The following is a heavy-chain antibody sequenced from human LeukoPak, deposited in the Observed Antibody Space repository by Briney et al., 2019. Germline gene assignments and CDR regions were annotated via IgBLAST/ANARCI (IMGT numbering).Heavy chain of an antibody. J-gene: IGHJ5*02. CDR3: ARGLSSSWYALWLRNWFDP. CDR1: GYTFTSYD. Sequence: GASVKVSCKASGYTFTSYDINWVRQATGQGLEWMGWMNPNSGNTGYAQKFQGRVTMTRNTSISTAYMELSSLRSEDTAVYYCARGLSSSWYALWLRNWFDPWGQGTLVTVSS. CDR2: MNPNSGNT. D-gene: IGHD6-13*01. V-gene: IGHV1-8*01.